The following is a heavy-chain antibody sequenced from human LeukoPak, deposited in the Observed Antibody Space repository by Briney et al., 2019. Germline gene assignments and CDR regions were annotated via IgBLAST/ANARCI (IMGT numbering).Heavy chain of an antibody. D-gene: IGHD1-1*01. V-gene: IGHV4-59*08. CDR3: ARGTYTYFDS. J-gene: IGHJ4*02. CDR2: IYYSGST. CDR1: GGSITSYY. Sequence: SETLSLTCTVSGGSITSYYWSWIREPPGKGRKSTGYIYYSGSTNYNPSLKSRVTISVEKSKSQFSLKVNPVTAADTAVYYCARGTYTYFDSWGQGTLVTVSS.